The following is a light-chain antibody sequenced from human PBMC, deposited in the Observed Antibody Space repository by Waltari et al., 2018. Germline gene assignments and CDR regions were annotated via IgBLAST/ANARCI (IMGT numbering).Light chain of an antibody. V-gene: IGKV1-33*01. CDR2: DAS. CDR3: QQYDNLPPLFT. J-gene: IGKJ3*01. CDR1: QDISIY. Sequence: DIQMTQSPSSLSASVGDRVTITCQASQDISIYLNWYQQKPGKAPKLLIYDASNLETGVPSRFIGSGAGTDFTFTISSLQPEDIATYYCQQYDNLPPLFTFGPGTKVDIK.